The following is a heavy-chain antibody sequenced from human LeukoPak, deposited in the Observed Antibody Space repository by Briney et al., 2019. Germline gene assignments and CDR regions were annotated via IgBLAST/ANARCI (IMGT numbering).Heavy chain of an antibody. Sequence: PSETLSLTCAVSGGSISSSYWWSWVRQPPGKGLEWIGELYHSGSTNYNPSLKSRVTISVDKSKNQFYLSLSSVTAADTAVYYCARKLYSSEASFDCWGQGSLVTVSS. CDR3: ARKLYSSEASFDC. J-gene: IGHJ4*02. CDR2: LYHSGST. V-gene: IGHV4-4*02. CDR1: GGSISSSYW. D-gene: IGHD6-13*01.